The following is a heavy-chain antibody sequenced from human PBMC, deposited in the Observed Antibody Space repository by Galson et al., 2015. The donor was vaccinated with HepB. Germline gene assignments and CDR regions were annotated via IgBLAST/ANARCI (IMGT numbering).Heavy chain of an antibody. CDR3: AKGTTNIDY. Sequence: LRLSCAASGFTFSSLGMTWVRQAPGEGLECVSAIGVNAGSTDYADSVKGRFTISRDNSKNMLYLQMNNLRAEDTAVYYCAKGTTNIDYWGQGTLVTVSS. CDR1: GFTFSSLG. V-gene: IGHV3-23*01. D-gene: IGHD1-1*01. J-gene: IGHJ4*02. CDR2: IGVNAGST.